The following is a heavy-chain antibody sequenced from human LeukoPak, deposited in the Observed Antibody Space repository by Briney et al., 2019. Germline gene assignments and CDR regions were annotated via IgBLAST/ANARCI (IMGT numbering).Heavy chain of an antibody. CDR2: INHSGST. Sequence: SETLSLTCAVYGGSFSGYYWSWIRQPPGKGLEWIGDINHSGSTNFNPSLKSRVTISVDTSKNQFSLKLSSVTAADTAVHYCARYDLLTAWNSWGQGTLVTVSS. V-gene: IGHV4-34*01. CDR3: ARYDLLTAWNS. CDR1: GGSFSGYY. J-gene: IGHJ4*02. D-gene: IGHD3-9*01.